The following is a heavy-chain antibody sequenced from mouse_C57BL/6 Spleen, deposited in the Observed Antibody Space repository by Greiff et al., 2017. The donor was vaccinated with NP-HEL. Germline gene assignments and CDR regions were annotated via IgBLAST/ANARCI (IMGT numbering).Heavy chain of an antibody. V-gene: IGHV1-31*01. J-gene: IGHJ1*03. Sequence: EVQLQESGPELVKPGASVKLSCKASGYSFTGYYMHWVNQRHGYILDWIGYIYPYHGVSSYNQKFKGKATLTVDKHSSTAYVELRNVTSEYSAVYYSAGEGSSRSVGGTDPTVTVSS. CDR2: IYPYHGVS. CDR3: AGEGSSRSV. D-gene: IGHD1-1*01. CDR1: GYSFTGYY.